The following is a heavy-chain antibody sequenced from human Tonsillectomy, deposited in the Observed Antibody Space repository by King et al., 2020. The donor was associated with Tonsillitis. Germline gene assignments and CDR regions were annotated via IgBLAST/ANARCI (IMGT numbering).Heavy chain of an antibody. V-gene: IGHV3-9*03. Sequence: VQLVESGGGLVQPGRSLRLSCVASGFTFDDYVMHWVRQAPGKGLEWVSGISWNSGSIGYADSVKGRFTISRDNAKNSLYLEMNSLRAEDMALYYCAKSGYWSGGSCYLFSDYWGEGTLGTVSS. CDR3: AKSGYWSGGSCYLFSDY. J-gene: IGHJ4*02. CDR1: GFTFDDYV. CDR2: ISWNSGSI. D-gene: IGHD2-15*01.